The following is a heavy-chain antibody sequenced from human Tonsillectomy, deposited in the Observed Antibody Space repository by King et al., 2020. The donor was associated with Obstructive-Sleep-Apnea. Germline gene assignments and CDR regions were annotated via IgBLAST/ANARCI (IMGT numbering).Heavy chain of an antibody. CDR2: IDPTASYT. CDR3: ARQDTYSSGQYYFDY. CDR1: GYSFTNYW. J-gene: IGHJ4*02. V-gene: IGHV5-10-1*03. D-gene: IGHD6-19*01. Sequence: VQLVESGAEVKKPGESLRISCKGSGYSFTNYWINWVRQMPGKGLEWMGRIDPTASYTNFSPSFQGHVTIPADRSISTVYLQWSSLKASDSAMYYCARQDTYSSGQYYFDYWGQGTLVTVSS.